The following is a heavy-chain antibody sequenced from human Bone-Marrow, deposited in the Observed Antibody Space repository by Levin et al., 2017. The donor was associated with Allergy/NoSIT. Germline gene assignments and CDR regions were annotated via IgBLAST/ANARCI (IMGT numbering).Heavy chain of an antibody. CDR3: ARISVSTTYYAMDV. J-gene: IGHJ6*02. D-gene: IGHD5/OR15-5a*01. V-gene: IGHV2-5*02. CDR1: GFSLTTSGVG. CDR2: SYWDDDQ. Sequence: SGPTLVKPTQTLTLTCTFSGFSLTTSGVGVGWIRQPPGKALEWLALSYWDDDQRYNPSLKSRLTITKDTSKNQVVLTMTNMDPVDTATYYCARISVSTTYYAMDVWGQGTTVTVSS.